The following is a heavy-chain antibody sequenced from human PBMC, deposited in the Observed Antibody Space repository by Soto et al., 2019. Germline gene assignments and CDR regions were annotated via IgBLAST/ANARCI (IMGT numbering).Heavy chain of an antibody. CDR3: ATTPPVGGYYYYGMDV. Sequence: QVQLVQSGAEVKKPGSSVKVSCKASGGTFSSYAISWVRRAPGQRLEWMGGIIPIFGTANYAQKFQGRVTITADESTSTAYMELSSLRSEDTAVYYCATTPPVGGYYYYGMDVWGQETTVTVSS. J-gene: IGHJ6*02. V-gene: IGHV1-69*12. CDR2: IIPIFGTA. CDR1: GGTFSSYA. D-gene: IGHD1-26*01.